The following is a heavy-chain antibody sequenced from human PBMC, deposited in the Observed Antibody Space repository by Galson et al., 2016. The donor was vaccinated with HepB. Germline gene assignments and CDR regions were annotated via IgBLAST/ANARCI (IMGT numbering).Heavy chain of an antibody. V-gene: IGHV3-53*01. Sequence: SLRLSCAASGFSVSSNYIIWVRQAPGKGLEWVSAIYSGGSTYYADAVKGHFTVSRDNPKNTLFLQMNSLRDEDTAVYFCARAVYYCAADYHDTYCAPWGQGTLVTVSS. CDR2: IYSGGST. CDR1: GFSVSSNY. J-gene: IGHJ5*02. CDR3: ARAVYYCAADYHDTYCAP. D-gene: IGHD3-10*01.